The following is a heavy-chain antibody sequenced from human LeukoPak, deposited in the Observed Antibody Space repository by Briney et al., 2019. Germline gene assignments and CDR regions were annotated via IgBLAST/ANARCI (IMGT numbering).Heavy chain of an antibody. CDR3: ARDSPRCSSTSCLMNEFDY. J-gene: IGHJ4*02. Sequence: ASLKVSCKASGYTFTGYYMHWGRQAPGQGLEWMGWINPNSGGTNYAQKFQGRVTMTRDTSISTAYMELSRLRSDDTAVYYCARDSPRCSSTSCLMNEFDYWGQGTLVTVSS. CDR1: GYTFTGYY. D-gene: IGHD2-2*01. V-gene: IGHV1-2*02. CDR2: INPNSGGT.